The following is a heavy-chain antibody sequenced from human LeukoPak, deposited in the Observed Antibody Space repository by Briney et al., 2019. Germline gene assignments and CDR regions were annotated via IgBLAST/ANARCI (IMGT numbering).Heavy chain of an antibody. D-gene: IGHD3-10*01. CDR3: ARIRVRFGELGGEFDY. CDR1: GYTFTSYG. Sequence: ASVKVSCKASGYTFTSYGISWVRQAPGQGLEWMGWISAYNGNTNYAQKLQGRVTMTTDTSTSTAYMELRSLRSDDTAVYYCARIRVRFGELGGEFDYWGQGTLVTVSS. V-gene: IGHV1-18*01. J-gene: IGHJ4*02. CDR2: ISAYNGNT.